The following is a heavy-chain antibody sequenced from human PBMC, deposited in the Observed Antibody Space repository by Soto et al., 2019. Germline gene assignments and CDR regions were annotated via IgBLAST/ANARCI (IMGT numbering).Heavy chain of an antibody. CDR1: GFTFSSYA. Sequence: QVQLVESGGGVVQPGRSLRLSCAASGFTFSSYAMHWVRQAPGKGLEWVAVISYDGSNKYYADSVKGRFTISRDNSKNTLYLQMNSLRAEDTAVYYCARDRRFRTPENYYYYGMDVWGQGTTVTVSS. CDR3: ARDRRFRTPENYYYYGMDV. V-gene: IGHV3-30-3*01. CDR2: ISYDGSNK. J-gene: IGHJ6*02.